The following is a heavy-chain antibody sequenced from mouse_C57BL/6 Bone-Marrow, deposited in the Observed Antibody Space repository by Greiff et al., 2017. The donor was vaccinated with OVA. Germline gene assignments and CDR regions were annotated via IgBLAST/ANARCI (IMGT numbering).Heavy chain of an antibody. CDR3: ARQGTLFAY. J-gene: IGHJ3*01. CDR2: ISSGGSYT. Sequence: EVKLMESGGDLVKPGGSLKLSCAASGFTFSSYGMSWVRQTPDKRLEWVATISSGGSYTYYPDSVKGRFTISRDNAKNTLYLQMSSLKSEDTAMYYCARQGTLFAYWGQGTLVTVSA. V-gene: IGHV5-6*01. CDR1: GFTFSSYG.